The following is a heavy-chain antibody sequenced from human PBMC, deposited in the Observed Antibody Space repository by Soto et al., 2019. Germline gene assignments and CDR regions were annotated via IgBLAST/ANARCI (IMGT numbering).Heavy chain of an antibody. CDR2: ISSSSSYT. D-gene: IGHD3-22*01. Sequence: GGSLRLSCAASGFTFSDYYMSWIRQAPGKGLEWVSYISSSSSYTNYADSVKGRFTISRDNAKNSLYLQMNSLRAEDTAVYYCARRYYYDTWYFDYWGQGTLVTVSS. V-gene: IGHV3-11*06. CDR1: GFTFSDYY. J-gene: IGHJ4*02. CDR3: ARRYYYDTWYFDY.